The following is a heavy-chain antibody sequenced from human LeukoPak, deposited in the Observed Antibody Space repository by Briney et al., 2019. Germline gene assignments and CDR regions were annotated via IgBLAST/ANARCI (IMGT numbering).Heavy chain of an antibody. CDR3: ARDGRYCSGGSCYSGYGMDV. CDR2: IYYSGST. V-gene: IGHV4-30-4*08. Sequence: SQTLSLTCTVSGGSISSGDYYWSWIRQPPGKGLEWIGYIYYSGSTYYNPSLKSRVTISVDTSKNQFSLKLSSVTAADTAVYYCARDGRYCSGGSCYSGYGMDVWGQGTTVTVSS. CDR1: GGSISSGDYY. D-gene: IGHD2-15*01. J-gene: IGHJ6*02.